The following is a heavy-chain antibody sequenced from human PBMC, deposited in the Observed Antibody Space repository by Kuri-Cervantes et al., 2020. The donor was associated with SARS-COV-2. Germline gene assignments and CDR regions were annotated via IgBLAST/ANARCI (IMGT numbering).Heavy chain of an antibody. V-gene: IGHV1-69*06. CDR3: ARVHCISVSCFSAYPLDV. CDR2: IIPIFGTA. CDR1: GGTFSSYA. Sequence: SVKVSCKASGGTFSSYAISWVRQAPGQGLEWMGGIIPIFGTANYAQKVQGRVTITAGKSTRTTYMELSSLTSEDTAVYYCARVHCISVSCFSAYPLDVWGQGTTVTVSS. D-gene: IGHD2-2*01. J-gene: IGHJ6*02.